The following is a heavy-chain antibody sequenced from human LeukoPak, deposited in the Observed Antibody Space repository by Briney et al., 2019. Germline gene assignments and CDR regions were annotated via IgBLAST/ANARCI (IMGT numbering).Heavy chain of an antibody. CDR2: INPDGNKK. Sequence: GGSLRLSCAVSGLTFSSSWMDWVRQAPGKGLEWVASINPDGNKKYSADSVKGRFTISRDNAKNSLYLQMNSLRAEDTAFYYCVKDMSSGWSWPPSSPHPGFDYWGQGTLVTVSS. CDR3: VKDMSSGWSWPPSSPHPGFDY. J-gene: IGHJ4*02. CDR1: GLTFSSSW. V-gene: IGHV3-7*03. D-gene: IGHD6-19*01.